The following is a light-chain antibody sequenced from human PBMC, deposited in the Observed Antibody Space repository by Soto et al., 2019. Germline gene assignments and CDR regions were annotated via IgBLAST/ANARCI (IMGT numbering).Light chain of an antibody. CDR2: DAS. CDR1: QSVSSY. CDR3: QQRSNWPWT. Sequence: EIVFTQSPATLSLSPGERATLSCRASQSVSSYLAWYQQKPGQAPRLLIYDASNRATGIPARFSGSGSGTDFTLTISSLEPEDFAVYYCQQRSNWPWTFGQGTKVDI. V-gene: IGKV3-11*01. J-gene: IGKJ1*01.